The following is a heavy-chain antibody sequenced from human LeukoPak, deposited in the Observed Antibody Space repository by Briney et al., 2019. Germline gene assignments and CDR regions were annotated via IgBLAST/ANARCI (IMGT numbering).Heavy chain of an antibody. J-gene: IGHJ4*02. D-gene: IGHD1-26*01. Sequence: ASVKVSCKASGYNFFSYGITWVRQAPGQGLEWMGWVSAYADNTTYVQEFQGRVTMTTDTSTSTAYMELRSLRSDDTAVYYCARDCIGCHGFDSWGQGTLVTVSS. V-gene: IGHV1-18*01. CDR2: VSAYADNT. CDR1: GYNFFSYG. CDR3: ARDCIGCHGFDS.